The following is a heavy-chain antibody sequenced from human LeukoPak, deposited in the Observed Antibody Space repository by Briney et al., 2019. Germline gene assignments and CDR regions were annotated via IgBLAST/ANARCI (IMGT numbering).Heavy chain of an antibody. CDR1: GYTFNSYG. CDR3: ARVSLGATRQGTRYNWIGP. Sequence: ASVKVSCKACGYTFNSYGISWVRQAPGQGLEWMGWISAYNGNTNYAQKLQGRVTMTTDTSASTGYMELRSLRSDDTAVYYCARVSLGATRQGTRYNWIGPWGQGTLVTVSS. J-gene: IGHJ5*02. CDR2: ISAYNGNT. D-gene: IGHD1-26*01. V-gene: IGHV1-18*01.